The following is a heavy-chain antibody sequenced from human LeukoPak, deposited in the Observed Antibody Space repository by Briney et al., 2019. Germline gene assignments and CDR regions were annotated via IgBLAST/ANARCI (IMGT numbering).Heavy chain of an antibody. V-gene: IGHV4-30-2*01. J-gene: IGHJ4*02. CDR2: IYHSGST. CDR3: ARVGDSSGLVIDY. CDR1: GGSISSGGYS. D-gene: IGHD3-22*01. Sequence: SSETLSLTCAVSGGSISSGGYSWSWIRQPPGKGLEWIGYIYHSGSTYYNPSLKSRVTISVDRSKNQFSLKLSSVTAADTAVYYCARVGDSSGLVIDYWGQGTLVTVSS.